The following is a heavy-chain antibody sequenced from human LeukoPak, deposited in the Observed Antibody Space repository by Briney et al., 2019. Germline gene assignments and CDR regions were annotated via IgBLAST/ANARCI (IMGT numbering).Heavy chain of an antibody. V-gene: IGHV3-23*01. CDR1: GFTFSSYA. J-gene: IGHJ3*02. D-gene: IGHD1-26*01. Sequence: GGSLRLSCAASGFTFSSYAMSWVCQAPGKGLEWVSVIRSDGSTNHADSVKGRFTISRDNSKNTLYLQMNNLRAEDTAMYYCAREMYSGMYNDAFDIWGQGTKVTVSS. CDR3: AREMYSGMYNDAFDI. CDR2: IRSDGST.